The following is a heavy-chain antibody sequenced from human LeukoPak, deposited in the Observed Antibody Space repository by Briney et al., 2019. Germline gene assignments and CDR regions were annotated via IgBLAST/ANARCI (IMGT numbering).Heavy chain of an antibody. J-gene: IGHJ4*02. V-gene: IGHV1-18*01. CDR3: YGDYLDNNVY. CDR1: GYTFTSYG. Sequence: GASVKVSCKASGYTFTSYGISWVRQAPGQGLEWMGWISAYNGNTNYAQKLQGRVTMTTDTSTSTAYMELRSLRSDDTAVYCCYGDYLDNNVYWGQGTLVTVSS. CDR2: ISAYNGNT. D-gene: IGHD4-17*01.